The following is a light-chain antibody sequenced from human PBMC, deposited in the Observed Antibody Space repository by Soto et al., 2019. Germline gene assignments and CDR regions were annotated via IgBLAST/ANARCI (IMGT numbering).Light chain of an antibody. CDR3: QQYDDIPPT. J-gene: IGKJ5*01. Sequence: DIQMTQSPSSLSASVGDRVTITCRASQTISTYLNWYQQKPGKAPKLLIYAASSLQSGVPSRFSGSGSGTDFSLTISSLQPEDFATYYCQQYDDIPPTFGQGTRLDIK. CDR2: AAS. V-gene: IGKV1-39*01. CDR1: QTISTY.